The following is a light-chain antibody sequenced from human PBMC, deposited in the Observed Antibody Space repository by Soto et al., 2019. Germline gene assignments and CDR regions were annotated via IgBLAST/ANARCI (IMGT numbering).Light chain of an antibody. CDR3: QQSYPTPRT. CDR2: SAS. V-gene: IGKV1-39*01. Sequence: DIQMTQSPSSLSASVGDRVTITCRASQSISNYLNWYQHKPGKAPQVLIYSASRLQSGVPSRFSGSGSGTDFTLTISSLQPEDVATYYCQQSYPTPRTFGQGTKVEIK. CDR1: QSISNY. J-gene: IGKJ1*01.